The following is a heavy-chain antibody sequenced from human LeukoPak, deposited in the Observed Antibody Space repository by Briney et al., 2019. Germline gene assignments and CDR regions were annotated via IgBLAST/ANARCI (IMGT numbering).Heavy chain of an antibody. CDR1: GFTVSTNY. J-gene: IGHJ4*02. D-gene: IGHD1-14*01. CDR3: AREDVTAGYDY. CDR2: IYSGGVT. Sequence: PGGSLRLSCAASGFTVSTNYMTWVRQAPAKGLEWVSVIYSGGVTYYADSVKGRFTISRDNSKNTLYLQMNSLGVEDTAVYYCAREDVTAGYDYWGQGTLVTVSS. V-gene: IGHV3-66*01.